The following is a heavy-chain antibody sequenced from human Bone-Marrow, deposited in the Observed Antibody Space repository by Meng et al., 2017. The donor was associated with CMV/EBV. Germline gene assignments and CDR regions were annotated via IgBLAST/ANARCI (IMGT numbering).Heavy chain of an antibody. Sequence: GESLKISCAASGFTFSSYSMNWVRQAPGKGLEWVSSISSSSSYIYYADSVKGRFTISRDNAKNTLYLQMNSLRAEDTAVYYCAREILGYSSSPDYWGQGTLVTVSS. V-gene: IGHV3-21*01. CDR1: GFTFSSYS. CDR2: ISSSSSYI. D-gene: IGHD6-13*01. CDR3: AREILGYSSSPDY. J-gene: IGHJ4*02.